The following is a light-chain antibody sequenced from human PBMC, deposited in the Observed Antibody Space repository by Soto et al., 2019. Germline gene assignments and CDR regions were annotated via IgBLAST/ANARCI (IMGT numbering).Light chain of an antibody. Sequence: EIVMTQSPATLSVSPGERATLSCRAGQSVSTNLAWYQQKPGQAPRLLIYGGTTRAAGIPARFSGIGSGTEFTLTISSLQSEDSALYYCQHHNELPLTFGGGTKVEIK. CDR2: GGT. V-gene: IGKV3-15*01. CDR1: QSVSTN. J-gene: IGKJ4*01. CDR3: QHHNELPLT.